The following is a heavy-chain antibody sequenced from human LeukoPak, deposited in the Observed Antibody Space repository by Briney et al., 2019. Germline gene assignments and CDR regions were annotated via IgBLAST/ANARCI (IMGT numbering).Heavy chain of an antibody. D-gene: IGHD1-14*01. J-gene: IGHJ4*02. V-gene: IGHV3-33*06. CDR3: AKISSSAEPNFDY. CDR1: GFTFRTYA. Sequence: GRSLRLSCAASGFTFRTYAMHWVRQAPGKGLEWVVFIWPDGSKKFYADSVKGRFTISRDNSNHTLYLQMNSLRPEDTALYFCAKISSSAEPNFDYWGQGILLTVSS. CDR2: IWPDGSKK.